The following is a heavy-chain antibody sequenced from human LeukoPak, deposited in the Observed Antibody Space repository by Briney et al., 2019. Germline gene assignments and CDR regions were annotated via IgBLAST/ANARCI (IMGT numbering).Heavy chain of an antibody. CDR2: ISAGSTI. D-gene: IGHD3-16*01. Sequence: GGSLRLSCAASGFNFGIYSLNWVRQAPGKGLEWLSYISAGSTIYYADSVKGRFTISRDNSKNTLYLQMNSLRAEDTAVYYCARDAGSLGEYLDCWGQGTLVTVSS. J-gene: IGHJ4*02. CDR3: ARDAGSLGEYLDC. V-gene: IGHV3-48*01. CDR1: GFNFGIYS.